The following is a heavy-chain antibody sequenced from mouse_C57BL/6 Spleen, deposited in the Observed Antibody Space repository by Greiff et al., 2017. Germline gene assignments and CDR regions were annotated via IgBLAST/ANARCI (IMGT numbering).Heavy chain of an antibody. D-gene: IGHD1-1*01. V-gene: IGHV1-69*01. Sequence: QVQLQQPGAELVMPGASVKLSCKASGYTFTSYWMHWVKQRPGQGLEWIGEIDTSDSSTNYNQKFKGKSTLTVDKSSSTAYMQLSSLTSEASAVSYCSRAITTVVAGAMDYWGQGTSVTVSS. CDR1: GYTFTSYW. CDR2: IDTSDSST. J-gene: IGHJ4*01. CDR3: SRAITTVVAGAMDY.